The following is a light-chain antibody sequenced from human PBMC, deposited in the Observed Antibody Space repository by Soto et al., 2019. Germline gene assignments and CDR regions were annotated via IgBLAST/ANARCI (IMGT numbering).Light chain of an antibody. V-gene: IGKV3-15*01. J-gene: IGKJ2*01. CDR3: QQYNNWPYT. Sequence: EIVMTQSPATLSVSPGERATLSCRASQSVSSSLAWYQQKPGQAPRLLIYGASTRATGIPARFSGSGSGTEFTPTISSLQSEDFAVYYCQQYNNWPYTFGQGTKLEIK. CDR2: GAS. CDR1: QSVSSS.